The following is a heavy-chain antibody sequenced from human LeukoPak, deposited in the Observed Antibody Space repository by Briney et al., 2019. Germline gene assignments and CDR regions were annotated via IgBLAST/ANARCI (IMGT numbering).Heavy chain of an antibody. J-gene: IGHJ4*02. CDR1: GFTFSSYA. CDR3: ARGRGDTYGYYFDY. Sequence: GGSLRLSCAASGFTFSSYAMHWVRQAPGKGLEWVAVISYDGSNKYYADSVKGRFTISRDNSKNTLNLQMNSLRAEDTAVYFCARGRGDTYGYYFDYWGQGTLVTVSS. CDR2: ISYDGSNK. V-gene: IGHV3-30*01. D-gene: IGHD5-18*01.